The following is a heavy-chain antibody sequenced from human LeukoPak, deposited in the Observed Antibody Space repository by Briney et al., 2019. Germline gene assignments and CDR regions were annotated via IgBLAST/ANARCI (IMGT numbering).Heavy chain of an antibody. Sequence: PGGSLRLSCSASGFTFSSYWMSWVRQAPGKGLEWVANIKQDGSEKYYVDSVKGRFTISRDNAKNSLSLQMNSLRAEDTAVYYCAKDSPGGCSGGSCFYYFDYWGQGTLVTVSS. J-gene: IGHJ4*02. CDR1: GFTFSSYW. D-gene: IGHD2-15*01. V-gene: IGHV3-7*03. CDR2: IKQDGSEK. CDR3: AKDSPGGCSGGSCFYYFDY.